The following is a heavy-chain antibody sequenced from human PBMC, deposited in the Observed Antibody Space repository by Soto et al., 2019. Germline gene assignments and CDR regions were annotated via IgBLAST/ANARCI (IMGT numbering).Heavy chain of an antibody. V-gene: IGHV4-59*01. CDR1: GGSISSYY. D-gene: IGHD3-9*01. J-gene: IGHJ6*03. CDR2: IYYSGST. Sequence: SETLSLTCTVSGGSISSYYWSWIRQPPGKGLEWIGYIYYSGSTNYNPSLKSRVTISVDTSKNQFSLKLSSVTAADTAVYYCASGVQYYDFLTGYHNYYYYIDVRAKRTTDTGSS. CDR3: ASGVQYYDFLTGYHNYYYYIDV.